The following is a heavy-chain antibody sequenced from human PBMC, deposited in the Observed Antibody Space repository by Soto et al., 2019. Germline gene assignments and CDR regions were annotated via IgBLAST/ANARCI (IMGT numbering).Heavy chain of an antibody. V-gene: IGHV3-33*01. D-gene: IGHD5-18*01. CDR2: IWYDGSKK. CDR3: ARAGDTPMVPFSDYYGMDV. CDR1: GFTFSSYG. Sequence: GGALRLSCAVSGFTFSSYGMHWVRQAPGKGLEWVAVIWYDGSKKYYADSVKGRFTISRDNSKNTLYLQMDSLRAEDTAVYYCARAGDTPMVPFSDYYGMDVWGQGTTVTVSS. J-gene: IGHJ6*02.